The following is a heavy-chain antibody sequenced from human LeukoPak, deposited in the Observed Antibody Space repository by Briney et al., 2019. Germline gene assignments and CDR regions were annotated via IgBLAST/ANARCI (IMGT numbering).Heavy chain of an antibody. V-gene: IGHV1-2*02. J-gene: IGHJ5*02. D-gene: IGHD1-26*01. CDR2: INPSSGGT. CDR1: GYTFTGYY. CDR3: ARSIVGNTNWFDP. Sequence: ASVKVSCKASGYTFTGYYIHWVRQAPGQGLDWMGWINPSSGGTNYAQKFQGRVTMTRDTSIRTAYMELRSLRSDDTAMYFCARSIVGNTNWFDPWGQGTLVTVSS.